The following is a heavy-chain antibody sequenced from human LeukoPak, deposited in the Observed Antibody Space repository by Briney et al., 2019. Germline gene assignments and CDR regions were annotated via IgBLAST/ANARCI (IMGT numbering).Heavy chain of an antibody. Sequence: PGGPLRLSCAASGFTFSSYGMHWVRQAPGKGLEWVAFIRYDGSNKYYADSVKGRFTISRDNSKNTLYLQMNSLRAEDTAVYYCARGYYDSNAQLFDYWGQGTLVTVSS. CDR3: ARGYYDSNAQLFDY. V-gene: IGHV3-30*02. CDR1: GFTFSSYG. J-gene: IGHJ4*02. CDR2: IRYDGSNK. D-gene: IGHD3-22*01.